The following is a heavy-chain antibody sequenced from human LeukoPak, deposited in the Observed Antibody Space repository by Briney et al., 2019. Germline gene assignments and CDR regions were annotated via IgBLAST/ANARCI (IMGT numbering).Heavy chain of an antibody. V-gene: IGHV3-23*01. J-gene: IGHJ4*02. CDR1: GFXFSNYA. CDR3: AKGYRHFDC. CDR2: ISDSGGGT. Sequence: GSLRLSCAASGFXFSNYAMSWVRQAPGKGLEWVSPISDSGGGTYYADSVRGRFTISRDNSKNALYLQMNSLRAEDTAVYYCAKGYRHFDCLGQGTLVTVSS. D-gene: IGHD1-14*01.